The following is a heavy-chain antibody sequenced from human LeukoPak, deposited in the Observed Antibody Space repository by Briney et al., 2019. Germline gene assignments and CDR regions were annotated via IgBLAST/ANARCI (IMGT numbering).Heavy chain of an antibody. CDR1: GFTFSSYA. J-gene: IGHJ6*03. D-gene: IGHD3-10*01. V-gene: IGHV3-23*01. CDR2: ISGSGGST. CDR3: ARVKAGYYYYMDV. Sequence: HPGGSLRLSCAASGFTFSSYAMSWVRQAPGKGLEWVSAISGSGGSTYYADSVKGRFTISRDNSKNTLYLQMNSLRAEDTAVYYCARVKAGYYYYMDVWGKGTTVTVSS.